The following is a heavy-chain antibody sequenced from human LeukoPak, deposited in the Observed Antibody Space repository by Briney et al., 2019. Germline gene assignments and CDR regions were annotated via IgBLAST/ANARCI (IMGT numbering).Heavy chain of an antibody. CDR1: GGSISSGGYY. CDR3: ATIVVPAANDYFYMDV. CDR2: IYTSGST. Sequence: SQTLSLTCTVSGGSISSGGYYWTWIRQPAGKGLEWIGRIYTSGSTNYNPSLKSRVTISVDTSKNQFSLKLSSVTAADTAVYYCATIVVPAANDYFYMDVWGKGTTVTVSS. V-gene: IGHV4-61*02. D-gene: IGHD2-2*01. J-gene: IGHJ6*03.